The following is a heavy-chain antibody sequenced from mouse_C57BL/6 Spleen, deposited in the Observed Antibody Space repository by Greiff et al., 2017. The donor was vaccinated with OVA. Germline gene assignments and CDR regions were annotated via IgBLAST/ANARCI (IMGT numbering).Heavy chain of an antibody. CDR1: GYTFTDYY. J-gene: IGHJ2*01. CDR3: ARSGRWLPLDY. CDR2: INPNNGGT. V-gene: IGHV1-26*01. D-gene: IGHD2-3*01. Sequence: EVQLQQSGPELVKPGASVKISCKASGYTFTDYYMNWVKQSHGKSLEWIGDINPNNGGTSYNQKFKGKATLTVDKSSSTAYMELRSLTSEDSAVYYCARSGRWLPLDYWGQGTTLTVSS.